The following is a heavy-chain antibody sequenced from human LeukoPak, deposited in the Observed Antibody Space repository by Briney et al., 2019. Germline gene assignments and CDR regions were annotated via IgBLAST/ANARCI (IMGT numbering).Heavy chain of an antibody. D-gene: IGHD6-13*01. CDR2: FYYSGSS. CDR1: GGSISSYY. J-gene: IGHJ3*02. V-gene: IGHV4-59*01. Sequence: SETLSLTCNVSGGSISSYYWSWIRQPPGKGLEWIGYFYYSGSSNYNPSLKSRVTISGDTSKNQFSLKLSSVTAADTAIYYCARVSPAVGAFDIWGRGTMVTVSS. CDR3: ARVSPAVGAFDI.